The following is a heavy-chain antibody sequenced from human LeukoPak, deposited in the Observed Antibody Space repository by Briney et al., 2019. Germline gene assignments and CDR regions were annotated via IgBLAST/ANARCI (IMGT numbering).Heavy chain of an antibody. J-gene: IGHJ2*01. D-gene: IGHD3-22*01. CDR2: INPNSGGT. Sequence: ASVKVSCKASGYTFTGYYMHWVRQAPGQGLEWMGWINPNSGGTNYAQKFQGRVSITSDTSISTGYMELSRLRSDDTAVYYCARDAYAGSGYYTFYVGYFDLWGRGTLVTVSS. CDR3: ARDAYAGSGYYTFYVGYFDL. V-gene: IGHV1-2*02. CDR1: GYTFTGYY.